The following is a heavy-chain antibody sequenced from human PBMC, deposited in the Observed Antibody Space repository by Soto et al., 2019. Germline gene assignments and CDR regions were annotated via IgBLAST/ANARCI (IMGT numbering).Heavy chain of an antibody. CDR2: ISYDGSNK. Sequence: ESGGGVVQPGRSLRLSCAASGFTFRSYGMHWVRQAPGKGLEWVAVISYDGSNKYYADSVKGRFTISRDNSKNTLYLQMNSLRAEDTAVYYCANGRVGTRVWFDPWGQGTLVTVSS. CDR3: ANGRVGTRVWFDP. V-gene: IGHV3-30*18. J-gene: IGHJ5*02. CDR1: GFTFRSYG. D-gene: IGHD3-10*01.